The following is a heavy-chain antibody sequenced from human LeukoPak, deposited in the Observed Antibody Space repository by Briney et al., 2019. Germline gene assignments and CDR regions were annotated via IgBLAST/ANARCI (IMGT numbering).Heavy chain of an antibody. CDR2: ISGSGGST. J-gene: IGHJ4*02. CDR3: AKSHRGHRVLRYFDWLLYFDY. V-gene: IGHV3-23*01. CDR1: GFTVSSNY. D-gene: IGHD3-9*01. Sequence: PGGSLRLSCAASGFTVSSNYMSWVRQAPGKGLEWVSAISGSGGSTYYADSVKGRFTISRDNSKNTLYLQMNSLRAEDTAVYYCAKSHRGHRVLRYFDWLLYFDYWGQGTLVTVSS.